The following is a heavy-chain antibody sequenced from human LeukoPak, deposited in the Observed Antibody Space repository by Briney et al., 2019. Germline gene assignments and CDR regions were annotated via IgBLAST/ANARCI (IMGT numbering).Heavy chain of an antibody. Sequence: GGSLRLSCSFSGFIATSNYMAWVRQAPGKGLEWVSGITGSGTSIYYADSVKGRFTISRDNSKKTLYLQMNSLRAEDAAVYYCAKSTLGDYWGQGTLVTVSS. V-gene: IGHV3-23*01. D-gene: IGHD2-2*01. CDR2: ITGSGTSI. J-gene: IGHJ4*02. CDR1: GFIATSNY. CDR3: AKSTLGDY.